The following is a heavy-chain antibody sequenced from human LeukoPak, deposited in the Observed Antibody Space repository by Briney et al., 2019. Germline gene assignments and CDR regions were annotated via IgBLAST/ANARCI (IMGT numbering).Heavy chain of an antibody. CDR3: ARHIIAAAGELYYFDY. CDR1: GYTFTSYD. Sequence: GASVKVSCKASGYTFTSYDINWVRQATGQGLELMGWMNPNSGNTGYAQKFQGRVTMTRNTSISTAYMELSSLRSEDTAVYYCARHIIAAAGELYYFDYWGQGTLVTVSS. J-gene: IGHJ4*02. CDR2: MNPNSGNT. V-gene: IGHV1-8*01. D-gene: IGHD6-13*01.